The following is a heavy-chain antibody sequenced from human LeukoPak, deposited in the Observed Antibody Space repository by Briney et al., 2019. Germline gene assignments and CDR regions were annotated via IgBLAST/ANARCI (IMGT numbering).Heavy chain of an antibody. J-gene: IGHJ4*02. CDR3: TRARDYFDY. CDR1: GFTFGDYA. V-gene: IGHV3-49*04. D-gene: IGHD6-6*01. Sequence: GGSLRLFCTASGFTFGDYAMSWVRQAPGKGLEWVGFIRSKAYGGTTEYAASVKGRFTISRDDSKSIAYLQMNSLKTEDTAVYYCTRARDYFDYWGQGTLVTVSS. CDR2: IRSKAYGGTT.